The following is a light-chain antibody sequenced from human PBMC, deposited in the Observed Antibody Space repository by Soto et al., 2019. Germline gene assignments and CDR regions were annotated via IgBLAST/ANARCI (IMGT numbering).Light chain of an antibody. CDR1: QSVTSSY. CDR3: QQYGSSPLT. V-gene: IGKV3-20*01. Sequence: EIVLTQSPATLSLSPGERATLSCGASQSVTSSYLAWYQQKPGQAPRLLLYGASSRATGIPDRFRGVGSGTDFTLTISRLEPEDSAVYYCQQYGSSPLTFGGGTKVEI. J-gene: IGKJ4*01. CDR2: GAS.